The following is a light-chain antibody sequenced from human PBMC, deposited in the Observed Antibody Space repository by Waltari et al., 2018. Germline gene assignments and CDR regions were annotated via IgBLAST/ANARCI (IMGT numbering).Light chain of an antibody. CDR2: AAS. Sequence: DIQMTQSPSSLSASVGDRVTITCRASQSISSYLNWYQQKPGKAPKLLIYAASSLQSGVPSRFSRSGSGTDFTLTISSLQPEDFATYYCQQSYSTTITFGQGTRLEIK. CDR1: QSISSY. J-gene: IGKJ5*01. V-gene: IGKV1-39*01. CDR3: QQSYSTTIT.